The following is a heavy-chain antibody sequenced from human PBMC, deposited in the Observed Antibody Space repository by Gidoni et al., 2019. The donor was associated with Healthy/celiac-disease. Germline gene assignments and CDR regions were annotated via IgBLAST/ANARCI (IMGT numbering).Heavy chain of an antibody. D-gene: IGHD2-21*01. CDR3: ARHVEHVAEHLWWFDP. Sequence: LEWIGSIYYSGSTYYNPSLKSRVTISVDTSKNQFSLKLSSVTAADTAVYYCARHVEHVAEHLWWFDPWGQGTLVTVSS. J-gene: IGHJ5*02. V-gene: IGHV4-39*01. CDR2: IYYSGST.